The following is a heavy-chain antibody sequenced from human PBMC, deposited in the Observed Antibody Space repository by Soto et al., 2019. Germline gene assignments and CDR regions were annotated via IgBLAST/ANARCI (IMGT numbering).Heavy chain of an antibody. CDR3: ARGITIFGVVRDAFDI. CDR1: GFTFSSYA. Sequence: QVQLVESGGGVVQPGRSLRLSCAASGFTFSSYAMHWVRQAPGKGLEWVAVISYDGSNKYYADSVKGRFTISRDNSKNTLYLQMNSLRAEDTAVYYCARGITIFGVVRDAFDIWGQGTMVTVSS. J-gene: IGHJ3*02. CDR2: ISYDGSNK. V-gene: IGHV3-30-3*01. D-gene: IGHD3-3*01.